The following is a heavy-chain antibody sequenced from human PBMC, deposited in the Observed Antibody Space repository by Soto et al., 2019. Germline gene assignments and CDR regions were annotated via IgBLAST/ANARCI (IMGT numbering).Heavy chain of an antibody. CDR1: GFTFSSYA. Sequence: QVQLVESGGGVVQPGRSLRLSCAASGFTFSSYAMHWVRQAPGKGLEWVAVISYDGSNKYYADSVKGRFTISRDNSKNTLYLQMNSLGAEDTAVYYCARDKGIAAEYYFDYWGQGTLVTVSS. V-gene: IGHV3-30-3*01. CDR3: ARDKGIAAEYYFDY. D-gene: IGHD6-25*01. CDR2: ISYDGSNK. J-gene: IGHJ4*02.